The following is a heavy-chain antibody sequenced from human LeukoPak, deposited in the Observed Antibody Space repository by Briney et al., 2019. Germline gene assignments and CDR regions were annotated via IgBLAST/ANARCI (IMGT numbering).Heavy chain of an antibody. D-gene: IGHD6-19*01. J-gene: IGHJ4*02. CDR1: GCTFTSYD. CDR2: MNPNSGNT. Sequence: ASVKVSCKASGCTFTSYDINWVRQATGQGLEWMGWMNPNSGNTGYAQKFQGRVTITRNTSISTAYMELSSLRSEDTAVYYCARGGVYSSGFDYWGQGTLVTVSS. CDR3: ARGGVYSSGFDY. V-gene: IGHV1-8*03.